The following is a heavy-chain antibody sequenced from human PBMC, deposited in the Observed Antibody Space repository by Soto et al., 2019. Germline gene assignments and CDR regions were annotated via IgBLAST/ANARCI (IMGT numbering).Heavy chain of an antibody. V-gene: IGHV3-30-3*01. CDR3: ARVFIRYCSGSSCPGGIDY. J-gene: IGHJ4*02. D-gene: IGHD2-15*01. Sequence: TGGSLRLSCAASGFTFSSYAMHWVRQAPGKGLEWVAVISYDGSNKYSADSVKGRFTISRDNSKNTLYLQMNSLRAEDTAVYYCARVFIRYCSGSSCPGGIDYWGQGTLVTVSP. CDR2: ISYDGSNK. CDR1: GFTFSSYA.